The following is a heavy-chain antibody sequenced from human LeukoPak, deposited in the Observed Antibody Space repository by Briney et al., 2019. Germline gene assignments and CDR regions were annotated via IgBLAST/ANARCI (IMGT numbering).Heavy chain of an antibody. J-gene: IGHJ6*03. V-gene: IGHV3-23*01. Sequence: GGSLRLSCAASGFTFSSYWMSWVRQAPGKGLEWVSDISGSGGSTYYADSVKGRFTISRDNSKNTLYLQMNSLRAEDTAVYYCAKDGTNVYYYYMDVWGKGTTVTVSS. CDR2: ISGSGGST. CDR3: AKDGTNVYYYYMDV. CDR1: GFTFSSYW. D-gene: IGHD1-26*01.